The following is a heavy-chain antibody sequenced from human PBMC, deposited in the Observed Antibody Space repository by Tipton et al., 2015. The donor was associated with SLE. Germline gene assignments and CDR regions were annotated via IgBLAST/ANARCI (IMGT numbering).Heavy chain of an antibody. J-gene: IGHJ4*02. D-gene: IGHD1-1*01. CDR1: GGSISRYY. V-gene: IGHV4-59*01. Sequence: TLSLTCTVSGGSISRYYWSWIRQPPGKGLQWIGYIYYSGSTNYNPSLKSRVTISVDTSKKQFSLKLSSVTAADTAVYYCARDRTGGAGFDYWGQGTLVPVSS. CDR3: ARDRTGGAGFDY. CDR2: IYYSGST.